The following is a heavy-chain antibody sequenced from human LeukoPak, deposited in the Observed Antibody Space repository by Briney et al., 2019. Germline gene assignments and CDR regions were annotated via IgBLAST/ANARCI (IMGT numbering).Heavy chain of an antibody. V-gene: IGHV3-30*02. Sequence: GGSLRLSCAASGFTFSDYYMGWVRQAPGKGLDWVAFIRYGGSIKDYADSVKGRFTISRDNSKNTLYLQMNSLRAEDTAIYYCAKVSPINPSGYLDYWGQGTLVTVSS. CDR1: GFTFSDYY. CDR2: IRYGGSIK. J-gene: IGHJ4*02. D-gene: IGHD3-3*01. CDR3: AKVSPINPSGYLDY.